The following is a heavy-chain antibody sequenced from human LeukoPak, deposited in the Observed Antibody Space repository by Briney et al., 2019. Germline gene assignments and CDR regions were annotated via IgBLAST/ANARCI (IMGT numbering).Heavy chain of an antibody. D-gene: IGHD3-16*01. CDR1: GGSISSGGYY. J-gene: IGHJ3*02. CDR3: ARGRGVIRPPDAFDI. V-gene: IGHV4-31*03. CDR2: IYYSGST. Sequence: SQTLSLTCTVSGGSISSGGYYWSWIRQHPGKGLEWIGYIYYSGSTYYNPSLKSRVTISVDTSKNQFSLKLSSVTAADTAVYYCARGRGVIRPPDAFDIWGRGTMVTVSS.